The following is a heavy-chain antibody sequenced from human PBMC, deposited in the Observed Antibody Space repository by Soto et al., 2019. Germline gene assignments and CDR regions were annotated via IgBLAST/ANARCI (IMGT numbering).Heavy chain of an antibody. Sequence: GGSLRLSCAASGFTFSSYGMHWVRQAPGKGLEWVAVIWYDGSNKYYADSVKGRFTISRDNSKNTLYLQMNSLRAEDTAVYYCASARVPAGLDYWGQGTLVTVSS. CDR3: ASARVPAGLDY. J-gene: IGHJ4*02. CDR1: GFTFSSYG. D-gene: IGHD2-2*01. CDR2: IWYDGSNK. V-gene: IGHV3-33*01.